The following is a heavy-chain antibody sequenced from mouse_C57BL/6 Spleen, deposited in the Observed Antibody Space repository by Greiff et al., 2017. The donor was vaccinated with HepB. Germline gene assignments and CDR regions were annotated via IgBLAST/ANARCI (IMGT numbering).Heavy chain of an antibody. CDR2: INYDGSST. Sequence: EVQRVESGGGLVQPGSSMKLSCTASGFTFSDYYMAWVRQVPEKGLEWVANINYDGSSTYYLDSLKSRFIISRDNAKNILYLQMSSLKSEDTATYYCARDRPLAYWGQGTPLTVSS. CDR1: GFTFSDYY. V-gene: IGHV5-16*01. CDR3: ARDRPLAY. D-gene: IGHD6-1*01. J-gene: IGHJ2*01.